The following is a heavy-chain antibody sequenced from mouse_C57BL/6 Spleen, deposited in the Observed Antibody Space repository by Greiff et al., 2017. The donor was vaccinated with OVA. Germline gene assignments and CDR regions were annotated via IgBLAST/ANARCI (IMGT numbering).Heavy chain of an antibody. V-gene: IGHV1-69*01. CDR2: IDPSDSYT. CDR1: GYTFTSYW. D-gene: IGHD1-1*01. Sequence: VQLQQPGAELVMPGASVKLSCKASGYTFTSYWMHWVKQRPGQGLEWIGEIDPSDSYTNYNQKFKGKSTLTVDKSSSTAYMQLSSLTSEDSAVYYCARVYYYGSSYFDYWAKAPLSQSPQ. CDR3: ARVYYYGSSYFDY. J-gene: IGHJ2*01.